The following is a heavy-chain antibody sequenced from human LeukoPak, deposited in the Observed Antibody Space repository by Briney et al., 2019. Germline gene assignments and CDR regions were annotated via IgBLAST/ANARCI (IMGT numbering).Heavy chain of an antibody. J-gene: IGHJ4*02. D-gene: IGHD2-15*01. CDR1: GFTFDAYT. CDR3: AKGGPQFPRRGCSYSLPPNCFDF. Sequence: GGSLRPSCAASGFTFDAYTMHWVSQDPGKGLEWVSFISWDGGNTYYADSVKGRFTISRDTSKNTMYLQINSLRAEDTAVYYCAKGGPQFPRRGCSYSLPPNCFDFWGQGTLVTVSS. V-gene: IGHV3-43*01. CDR2: ISWDGGNT.